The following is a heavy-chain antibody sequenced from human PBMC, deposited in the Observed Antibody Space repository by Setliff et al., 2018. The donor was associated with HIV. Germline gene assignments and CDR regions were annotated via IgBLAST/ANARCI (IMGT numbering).Heavy chain of an antibody. Sequence: GGSLRLSCAASGLTFSNYAMHWVRQAPGKGLDWVALISYDGSNKYYADSVKGRFTISRDQSKNTLYLQMTRLRTEDTSMYYCAKDPQQWLATGEYYFDYWGQGTLVTV. V-gene: IGHV3-30-3*01. D-gene: IGHD6-19*01. J-gene: IGHJ4*02. CDR2: ISYDGSNK. CDR1: GLTFSNYA. CDR3: AKDPQQWLATGEYYFDY.